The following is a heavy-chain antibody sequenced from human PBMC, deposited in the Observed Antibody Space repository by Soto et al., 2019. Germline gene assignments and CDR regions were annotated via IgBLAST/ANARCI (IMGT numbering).Heavy chain of an antibody. CDR2: ISHDGGT. J-gene: IGHJ6*02. D-gene: IGHD3-10*01. Sequence: QVPLQQWGAGLLRPSETLSLTCAFYGGSFDDFYWRWVRQSPGKGLEWVGEISHDGGTNYSPSLARRVSISVDTSKNQFSLHLRSVTAADTGLYYCARGQLVWYGDLTPYHRDMDVWGQGTTVTVSS. CDR1: GGSFDDFY. V-gene: IGHV4-34*02. CDR3: ARGQLVWYGDLTPYHRDMDV.